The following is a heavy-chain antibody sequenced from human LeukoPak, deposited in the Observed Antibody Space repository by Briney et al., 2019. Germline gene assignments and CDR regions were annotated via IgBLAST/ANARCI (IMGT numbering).Heavy chain of an antibody. CDR3: ARDRRIVVVTAGSDSSKWFDP. J-gene: IGHJ5*02. Sequence: RASVKVSCKASGYTFTGYYMHWVRQAPGQGLEWMGRINPNSGGTNYAQKFQGRVTMTRDTSISTAYMELSRLRSDDTAVYYCARDRRIVVVTAGSDSSKWFDPWGQGTLVTVSS. CDR2: INPNSGGT. V-gene: IGHV1-2*06. CDR1: GYTFTGYY. D-gene: IGHD2-21*02.